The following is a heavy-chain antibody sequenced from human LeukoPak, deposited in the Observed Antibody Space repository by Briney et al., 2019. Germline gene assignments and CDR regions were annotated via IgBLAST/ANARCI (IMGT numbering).Heavy chain of an antibody. CDR1: GESFSGYY. J-gene: IGHJ6*03. D-gene: IGHD3-10*01. CDR3: ARGVPISPLKYYYGSGTYYMDV. CDR2: ISHHGTT. V-gene: IGHV4-34*01. Sequence: EPSETLSLTCAVYGESFSGYYWSWIRQPPGKGLEWIGTISHHGTTKYNPSLKSRVTITVDTSKNQFSLKLTSVTAADTAVYYCARGVPISPLKYYYGSGTYYMDVWGNGTTVTVSS.